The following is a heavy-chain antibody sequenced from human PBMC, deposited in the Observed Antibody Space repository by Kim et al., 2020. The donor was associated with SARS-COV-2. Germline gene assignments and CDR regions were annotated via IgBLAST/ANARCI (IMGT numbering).Heavy chain of an antibody. J-gene: IGHJ4*02. CDR3: ARDRGIEELPNYSGLAY. CDR2: ISRDSTYI. CDR1: GFTLSDYS. Sequence: GGSLRLSCAVSGFTLSDYSMNWVRQAPGKGLEWVSSISRDSTYIFYTDSVKGRFTISRDNAKNSLYLQMTSLSAEDTAIYYCARDRGIEELPNYSGLAYWGQGTLVAVSS. D-gene: IGHD1-7*01. V-gene: IGHV3-21*06.